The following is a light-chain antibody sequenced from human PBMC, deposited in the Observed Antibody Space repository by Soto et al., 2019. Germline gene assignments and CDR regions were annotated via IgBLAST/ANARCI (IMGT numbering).Light chain of an antibody. J-gene: IGKJ5*01. CDR1: QSISSY. Sequence: SQSISSYLNWYQQKPGKAPKLLIYAASSLQSGVPSRFSGSGSGTDFTLTISSLQPEDFATYYCQQSYRTPPITFGQGTRLEI. CDR2: AAS. CDR3: QQSYRTPPIT. V-gene: IGKV1-39*01.